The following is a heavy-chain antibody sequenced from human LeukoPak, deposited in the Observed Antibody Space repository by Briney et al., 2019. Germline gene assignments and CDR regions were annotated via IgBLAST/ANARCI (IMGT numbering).Heavy chain of an antibody. D-gene: IGHD1-26*01. V-gene: IGHV3-30*02. CDR1: GFTFSSYS. CDR3: AKDRVGATTYPGLFSYFDY. CDR2: IRYDGSDK. Sequence: PGGSLRLSCAASGFTFSSYSMNWVRQAPGKGLEWVSFIRYDGSDKYYADSVKGRFTISRDNSKNTVYLQMNSLRAEDTAVYYCAKDRVGATTYPGLFSYFDYWGQGTLVTVSS. J-gene: IGHJ4*02.